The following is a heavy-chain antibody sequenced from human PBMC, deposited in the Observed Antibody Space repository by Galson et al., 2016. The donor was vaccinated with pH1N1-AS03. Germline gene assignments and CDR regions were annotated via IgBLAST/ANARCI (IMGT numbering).Heavy chain of an antibody. D-gene: IGHD2-15*01. Sequence: SLRLSCAASGFSFSSYSMSWVRQAPGKGLEWISYISNDVNTMYYADSVKGRFTISRDNDKKSLFLQMDSLRVGDSGLYYCARRTPFDVWGQGTMVTVSS. CDR2: ISNDVNTM. CDR3: ARRTPFDV. J-gene: IGHJ3*01. CDR1: GFSFSSYS. V-gene: IGHV3-48*04.